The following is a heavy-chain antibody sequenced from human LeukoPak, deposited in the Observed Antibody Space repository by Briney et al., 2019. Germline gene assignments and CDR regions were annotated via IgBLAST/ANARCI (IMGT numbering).Heavy chain of an antibody. CDR2: IYTSGST. CDR3: ARRWGLRWPRFDY. Sequence: QPSETLSLTCTVSGGSISSGSYYWSWIRQPAGKGLEWIGRIYTSGSTNYNPSLKSRVTISVDTSKNQLSLKLSSVTAADTAVYYCARRWGLRWPRFDYWGQGTLVTVSS. D-gene: IGHD4-23*01. J-gene: IGHJ4*02. CDR1: GGSISSGSYY. V-gene: IGHV4-61*02.